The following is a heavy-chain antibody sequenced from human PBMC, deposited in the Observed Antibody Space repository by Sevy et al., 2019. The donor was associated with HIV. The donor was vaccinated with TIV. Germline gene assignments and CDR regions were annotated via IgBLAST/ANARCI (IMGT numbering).Heavy chain of an antibody. D-gene: IGHD3-3*01. CDR2: IYYSGST. Sequence: SETLSLTCTVSGGSISSYYWSWIRQPPGKGLEWIGYIYYSGSTNYNPSLKSRVTISVDTSKNQFSLKLSSVTAADTAGYYCARSNYQYYDFWSGYYKDNWFAPWGQGTLVTVSS. CDR1: GGSISSYY. V-gene: IGHV4-59*01. J-gene: IGHJ5*02. CDR3: ARSNYQYYDFWSGYYKDNWFAP.